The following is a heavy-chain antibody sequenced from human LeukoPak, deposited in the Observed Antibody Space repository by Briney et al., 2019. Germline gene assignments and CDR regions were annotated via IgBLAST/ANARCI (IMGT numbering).Heavy chain of an antibody. CDR2: ISYDGSNK. CDR3: AAGVLAARPYYYYGMDV. Sequence: GRSLRLSCAASGFTFSSYAMLWVRQAPGKGLEWVAVISYDGSNKYYADSVKGRFTISRDNSKNTLYLQMNSLRAEDTAVYYCAAGVLAARPYYYYGMDVWGQGTTVTVSS. J-gene: IGHJ6*02. CDR1: GFTFSSYA. V-gene: IGHV3-30-3*01. D-gene: IGHD6-6*01.